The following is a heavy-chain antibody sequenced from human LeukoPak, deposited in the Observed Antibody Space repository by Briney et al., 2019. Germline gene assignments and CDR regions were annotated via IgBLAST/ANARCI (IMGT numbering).Heavy chain of an antibody. D-gene: IGHD2-2*01. CDR3: ARAAGYCSSTSCSPWVSFYYYYGMDV. Sequence: SETLSLTCTVSGASISSYYWSWIRQHPGKGLEWIGYIYYSGSTYYNPSLKSRVTISVDTSKNQFSLKLSSVTAADTAVYYCARAAGYCSSTSCSPWVSFYYYYGMDVWGQGTTVTVSS. CDR1: GASISSYY. CDR2: IYYSGST. V-gene: IGHV4-59*06. J-gene: IGHJ6*02.